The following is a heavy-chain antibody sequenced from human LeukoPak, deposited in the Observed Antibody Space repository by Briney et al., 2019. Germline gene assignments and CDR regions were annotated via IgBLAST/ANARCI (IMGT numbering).Heavy chain of an antibody. CDR2: IYTSGST. CDR3: ARVRVGYSYGYVLDY. V-gene: IGHV4-4*07. D-gene: IGHD5-18*01. Sequence: SETLSLTCTVSGGSISSYYWSWIRQPAGKGLGWIGRIYTSGSTNYNPSLKSRVTMSVDTSKNQFSLKLSSVTAADTAVYYCARVRVGYSYGYVLDYWGQGTLVTVSS. CDR1: GGSISSYY. J-gene: IGHJ4*02.